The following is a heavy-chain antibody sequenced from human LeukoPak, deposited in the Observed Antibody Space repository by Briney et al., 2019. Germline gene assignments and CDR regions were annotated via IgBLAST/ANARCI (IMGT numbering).Heavy chain of an antibody. CDR2: IYYSGST. D-gene: IGHD3-10*01. CDR3: ARDRFGERGWFDP. Sequence: PSETLSLTCTVSGGSISSYYWSWIRQPPGKGLEWIGYIYYSGSTNYNPSLKSRLTISVDTSKNQFSLKLSSVTAADTAVYYCARDRFGERGWFDPWGQGTLVTVSS. V-gene: IGHV4-59*01. J-gene: IGHJ5*02. CDR1: GGSISSYY.